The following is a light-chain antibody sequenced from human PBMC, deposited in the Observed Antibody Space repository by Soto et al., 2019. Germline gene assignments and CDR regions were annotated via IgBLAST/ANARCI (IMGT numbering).Light chain of an antibody. CDR1: QSVSSD. Sequence: EIVMTQSPATLSVSPGERATLSCRASQSVSSDLAWYQQNPGQAPRLLIYGASTRATGIPARFSGSGSATEFTLTISSLQSEDFAVYYCQQYNNWPLSFGGGTKV. CDR2: GAS. CDR3: QQYNNWPLS. V-gene: IGKV3-15*01. J-gene: IGKJ4*01.